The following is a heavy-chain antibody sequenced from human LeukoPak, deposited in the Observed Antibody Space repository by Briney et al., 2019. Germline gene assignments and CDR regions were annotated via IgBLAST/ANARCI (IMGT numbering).Heavy chain of an antibody. CDR3: ARDPQGLVNYYGSGSARYYFDY. CDR1: GFTFSSYS. V-gene: IGHV3-48*01. Sequence: PGGSLRLSCAASGFTFSSYSMNWVRQAPVKGLEWVSYISSSSSTIYYADSVKSRFTISRDNAKNSLYLQMNSLRAEDTAVYYCARDPQGLVNYYGSGSARYYFDYWGQGTLVTVSS. CDR2: ISSSSSTI. J-gene: IGHJ4*02. D-gene: IGHD3-10*01.